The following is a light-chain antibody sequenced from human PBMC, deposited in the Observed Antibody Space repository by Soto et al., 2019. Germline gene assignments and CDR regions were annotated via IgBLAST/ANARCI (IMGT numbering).Light chain of an antibody. CDR2: GAS. CDR1: QSVSSN. Sequence: EIVMTQSPATLSVSPGERATLSCRASQSVSSNLAWYQQKPGQAPRLLIYGASTRATGIPARFSGSGSGTEFSLTISSLQSEYVAVYFCQKYNNCPPPITFGQGTKVEIK. V-gene: IGKV3-15*01. J-gene: IGKJ3*01. CDR3: QKYNNCPPPIT.